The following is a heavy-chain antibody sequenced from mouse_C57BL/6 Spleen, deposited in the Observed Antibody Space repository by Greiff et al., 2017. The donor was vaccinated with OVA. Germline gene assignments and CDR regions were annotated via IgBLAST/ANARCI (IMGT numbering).Heavy chain of an antibody. CDR3: ARDSSGYVDYAMDY. Sequence: EVQLVESEGGLVQPGSSMKLSCTASGFTFSDYYMAWVRQVPEKGLEWVANINYDGSSTYYLDSLKSRFIISRDNAKNILYLQMSSLKSEDTATYYCARDSSGYVDYAMDYWGQGTSVTVSS. CDR1: GFTFSDYY. V-gene: IGHV5-16*01. CDR2: INYDGSST. D-gene: IGHD3-2*02. J-gene: IGHJ4*01.